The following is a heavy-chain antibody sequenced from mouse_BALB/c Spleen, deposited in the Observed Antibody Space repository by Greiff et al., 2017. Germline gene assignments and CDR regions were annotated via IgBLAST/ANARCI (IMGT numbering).Heavy chain of an antibody. V-gene: IGHV5-6-4*01. J-gene: IGHJ1*01. CDR2: ISSGGSYT. Sequence: EVKVVESGGGLVKPGGSLKLSCAASGFTFSSYTMSWVRQTPEKRLEWVATISSGGSYTYYPDSVKGRFTISRDNAKNTLYLQMSSLKSEDTAMYYCTRVDTPVYWYFDVWGAGTTVTVSS. CDR3: TRVDTPVYWYFDV. CDR1: GFTFSSYT.